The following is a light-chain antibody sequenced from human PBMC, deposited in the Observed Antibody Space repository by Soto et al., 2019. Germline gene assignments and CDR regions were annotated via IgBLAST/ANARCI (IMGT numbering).Light chain of an antibody. J-gene: IGLJ1*01. V-gene: IGLV2-8*01. CDR2: EVN. Sequence: QSVLTQPASESGSPGQSITISCTGTSSDVGGYNYVSWYQQHPGKTPKLMIYEVNKRPSGVPDRFSGSKSGNTASLTVSGLQAEDEADYYCSSYAGSNNYVFGTGTKVTVL. CDR3: SSYAGSNNYV. CDR1: SSDVGGYNY.